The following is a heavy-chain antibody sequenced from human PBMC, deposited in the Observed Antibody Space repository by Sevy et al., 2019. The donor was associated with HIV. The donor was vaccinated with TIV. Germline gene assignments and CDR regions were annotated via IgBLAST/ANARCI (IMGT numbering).Heavy chain of an antibody. J-gene: IGHJ3*02. CDR1: GFTFSSFW. D-gene: IGHD6-13*01. V-gene: IGHV3-7*01. CDR2: IKQDGSEK. CDR3: AREGSSPNAFDI. Sequence: GGSLRLSCAVSGFTFSSFWRSWVRQAPGKGLEWVANIKQDGSEKYYVDSVKGRFTISRDNAKNSLYLQMNSLRAEDTAVYYCAREGSSPNAFDIWGQGTMVTVSS.